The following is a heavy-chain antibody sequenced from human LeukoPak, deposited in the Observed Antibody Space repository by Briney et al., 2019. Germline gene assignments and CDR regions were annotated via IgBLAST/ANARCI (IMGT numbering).Heavy chain of an antibody. CDR3: ARGTVTMVDY. CDR2: IYSGGST. J-gene: IGHJ4*02. D-gene: IGHD3-10*01. CDR1: GFTFSSHW. V-gene: IGHV3-66*01. Sequence: PGGSLRLSCAASGFTFSSHWMHWVRQAPGRGLEWVSVIYSGGSTYYADSVKGRFTISRDNSKNTLFLQMNSLRAGDTAVYYCARGTVTMVDYWGQGTLVTVSS.